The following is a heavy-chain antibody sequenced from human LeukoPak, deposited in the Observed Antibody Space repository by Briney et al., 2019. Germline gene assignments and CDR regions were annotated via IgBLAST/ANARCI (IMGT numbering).Heavy chain of an antibody. Sequence: SETLSLTCTVSGGSVSSGHYYWSWIRQPPGKGLEWIGYIYYSGSTNYNPSLKSRVTMFEDKSKNQFSLRLYSVTVADTAVYYCARHFAYSSSSYFDYWGQGSLVTVSS. D-gene: IGHD6-6*01. V-gene: IGHV4-61*01. J-gene: IGHJ4*02. CDR2: IYYSGST. CDR1: GGSVSSGHYY. CDR3: ARHFAYSSSSYFDY.